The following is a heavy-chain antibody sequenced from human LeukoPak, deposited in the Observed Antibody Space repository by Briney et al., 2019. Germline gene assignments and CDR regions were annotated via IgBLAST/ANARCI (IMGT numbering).Heavy chain of an antibody. CDR2: INPNIGGT. V-gene: IGHV1-2*06. D-gene: IGHD3-22*01. CDR1: GYTFTGYY. CDR3: ARGVDSSGWAVYYYMDV. J-gene: IGHJ6*03. Sequence: ASVKVSCKASGYTFTGYYMHWVRQAPGQGLEWMGRINPNIGGTNYAQKFQGRVTMTRDTSISTAYMERSRLRSDDTAVYYCARGVDSSGWAVYYYMDVWGKGTTVTVSS.